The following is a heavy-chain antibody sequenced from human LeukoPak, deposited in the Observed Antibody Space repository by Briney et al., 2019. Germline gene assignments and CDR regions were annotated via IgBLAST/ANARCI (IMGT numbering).Heavy chain of an antibody. V-gene: IGHV3-53*01. D-gene: IGHD4-23*01. CDR2: IYSGGST. Sequence: GGSLRLSCAASGFTVSSNHMSWVRQAPGKGLEWVSVIYSGGSTYYADSVKGRFTISRDNSKNALYLQMNSLRAEDTAVYYCASTVVPPYGAFDIWGQGTMVTVSS. CDR1: GFTVSSNH. J-gene: IGHJ3*02. CDR3: ASTVVPPYGAFDI.